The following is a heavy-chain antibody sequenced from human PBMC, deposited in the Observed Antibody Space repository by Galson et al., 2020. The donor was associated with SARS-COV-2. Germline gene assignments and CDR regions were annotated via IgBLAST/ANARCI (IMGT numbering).Heavy chain of an antibody. V-gene: IGHV4-4*09. J-gene: IGHJ4*02. CDR2: IYTGGSR. CDR3: SGGPIRALGSPLV. Sequence: SETLSPTCHVSGAAFSSYFCSWLRQPPGKGLEWIGLIYTGGSRTKNPALKSRVRISVDTSQTQFSLRLSSVTAADTAVYFCSGGPIRALGSPLVWGRGTLVTVSS. CDR1: GAAFSSYF. D-gene: IGHD1-26*01.